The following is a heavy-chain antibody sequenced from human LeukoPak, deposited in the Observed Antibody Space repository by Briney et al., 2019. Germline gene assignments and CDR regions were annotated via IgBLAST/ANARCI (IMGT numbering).Heavy chain of an antibody. Sequence: ASVKVSCKASGYNFISYAIHWVRQAPGQRPEWMGWIHAGNGNTKYSQKFQDRVSITMDESTTTAYMELSSLTSEDTAVYYCARVKLGRPYGSTGDFYNMDVWGKGTTVTVSS. CDR1: GYNFISYA. CDR3: ARVKLGRPYGSTGDFYNMDV. D-gene: IGHD3-10*01. CDR2: IHAGNGNT. V-gene: IGHV1-3*01. J-gene: IGHJ6*03.